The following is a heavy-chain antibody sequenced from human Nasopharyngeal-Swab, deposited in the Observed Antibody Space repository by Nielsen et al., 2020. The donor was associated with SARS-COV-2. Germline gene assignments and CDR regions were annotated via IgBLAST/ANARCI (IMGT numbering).Heavy chain of an antibody. J-gene: IGHJ4*02. CDR2: ISYDGSNK. CDR1: GFTFSSYG. V-gene: IGHV3-30*18. CDR3: AKDASVYGIPYYFDY. D-gene: IGHD2-8*01. Sequence: GESLKISCAASGFTFSSYGMHWVRQAPGKGLEWVAVISYDGSNKYYADSVKGRFTISRDNSKNTLYLQMNSLRAEDTAVLYCAKDASVYGIPYYFDYWGQGTLVTVSS.